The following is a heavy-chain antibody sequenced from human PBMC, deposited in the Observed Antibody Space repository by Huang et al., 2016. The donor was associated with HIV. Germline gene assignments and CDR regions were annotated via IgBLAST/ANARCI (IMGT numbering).Heavy chain of an antibody. CDR2: VYFLGNT. V-gene: IGHV4-39*02. Sequence: QLRESGPGLVTPSETLSLTCSASGPSMTSSTFYWGWFRQPPGGGRAWIGSVYFLGNTYYNPSLKSRVTRSIDTANKQYSMRLTSVTAADTAVYFCAREVRSVDTDRPDGYYYRGLDVWGQGTTVIVSS. CDR3: AREVRSVDTDRPDGYYYRGLDV. CDR1: GPSMTSSTFY. D-gene: IGHD2-2*03. J-gene: IGHJ6*02.